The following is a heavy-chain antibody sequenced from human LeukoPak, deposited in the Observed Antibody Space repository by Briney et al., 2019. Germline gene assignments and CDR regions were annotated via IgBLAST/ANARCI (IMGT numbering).Heavy chain of an antibody. D-gene: IGHD2-15*01. CDR1: GGTFSSYT. CDR3: ARGGWPHARGMDV. CDR2: IIPILGIA. J-gene: IGHJ6*02. V-gene: IGHV1-69*02. Sequence: SVNLSCKASGGTFSSYTISWVRQAPGQGLEWMGRIIPILGIANYAQEFQGRVTITADKSTSTAYMELSSLRSEDTAVYYCARGGWPHARGMDVWGQGTTVTVSS.